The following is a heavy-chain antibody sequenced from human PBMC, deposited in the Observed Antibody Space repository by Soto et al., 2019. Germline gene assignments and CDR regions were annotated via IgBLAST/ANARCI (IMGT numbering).Heavy chain of an antibody. CDR2: ISGSGGST. CDR1: AFSFSTYA. Sequence: LLLESGGGLQQRGGLLRISCAASAFSFSTYARSWVRQAPGKGLGWVSTISGSGGSTYYADSVKGRFTISRDNSKNTLYLQMNTLRAEDTAVYYCAKELHGGGGYDLFDYWGLGTLVTVSS. V-gene: IGHV3-23*01. D-gene: IGHD5-12*01. CDR3: AKELHGGGGYDLFDY. J-gene: IGHJ4*02.